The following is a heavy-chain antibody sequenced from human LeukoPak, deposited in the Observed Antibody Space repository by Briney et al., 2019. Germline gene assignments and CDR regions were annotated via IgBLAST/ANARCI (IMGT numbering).Heavy chain of an antibody. CDR1: GYSISSGYY. V-gene: IGHV4-38-2*02. CDR2: IYHSGST. Sequence: PSETLSLTCTVSGYSISSGYYWGWIRQPPGKGLEWIGSIYHSGSTYYNPSLKSRVTISVDTSKNQFSLKLSSVTAADTAVYYCARVSSVLFPFDPWGQGTLVTVSS. J-gene: IGHJ5*02. D-gene: IGHD3-22*01. CDR3: ARVSSVLFPFDP.